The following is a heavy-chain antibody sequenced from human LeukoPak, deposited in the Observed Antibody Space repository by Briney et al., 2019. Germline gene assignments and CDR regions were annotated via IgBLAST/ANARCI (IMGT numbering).Heavy chain of an antibody. CDR2: ISDSGGST. CDR1: GFTFSSYA. CDR3: ANGLNVPDY. V-gene: IGHV3-23*01. D-gene: IGHD3/OR15-3a*01. J-gene: IGHJ4*02. Sequence: PAGGSLRLSCAVSGFTFSSYAMSWVRQAPGKGLEWVSSISDSGGSTYYADSVQGRFTISRDNSKNTVFLQMNSLRAEDTAIYYCANGLNVPDYWGQGTLVTVSS.